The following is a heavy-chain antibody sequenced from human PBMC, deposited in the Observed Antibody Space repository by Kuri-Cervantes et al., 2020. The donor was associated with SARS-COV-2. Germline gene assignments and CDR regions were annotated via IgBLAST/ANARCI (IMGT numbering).Heavy chain of an antibody. CDR1: GFTFSSYW. J-gene: IGHJ6*02. CDR3: ANPTGHYYYGMDV. CDR2: INSDGSST. Sequence: GESLKISCAASGFTFSSYWMHWVRQAPGKGLVWVSRINSDGSSTYYADSVKGRFTISRDNSKNTLYLQMNSLRAEDTAVYYCANPTGHYYYGMDVWGQGTTVTVSS. V-gene: IGHV3-74*01.